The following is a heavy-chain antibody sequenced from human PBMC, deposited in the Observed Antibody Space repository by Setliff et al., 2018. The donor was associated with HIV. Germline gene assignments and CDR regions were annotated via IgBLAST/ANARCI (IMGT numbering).Heavy chain of an antibody. CDR1: GFSLSTHGVS. CDR2: IYWDDDK. V-gene: IGHV2-5*02. CDR3: ARRLEDYDAFDM. Sequence: SGPTLVNPTQTLTLTCTFSGFSLSTHGVSLGWIRQSPGKGLEWLALIYWDDDKRYSPPLRARLTISRDTSKDQVVLTMTDMDPVDTATYYCARRLEDYDAFDMWGQGTKVTVSS. D-gene: IGHD3-3*01. J-gene: IGHJ3*02.